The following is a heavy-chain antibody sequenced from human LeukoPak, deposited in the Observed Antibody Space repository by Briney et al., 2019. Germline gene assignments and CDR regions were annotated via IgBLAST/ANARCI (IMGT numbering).Heavy chain of an antibody. V-gene: IGHV3-15*01. J-gene: IGHJ3*02. Sequence: PGGSLRLSCAASGFTFSNAWMSWVRQAPGKGLEWVSRIKSKTDGGTTDYAAPVKGRFTISRDDSKNTLYLQMNSLKTEDTAVYYCTTDGRYCSGGSCYSADAFDIWGQGTMVTVSS. CDR1: GFTFSNAW. CDR2: IKSKTDGGTT. CDR3: TTDGRYCSGGSCYSADAFDI. D-gene: IGHD2-15*01.